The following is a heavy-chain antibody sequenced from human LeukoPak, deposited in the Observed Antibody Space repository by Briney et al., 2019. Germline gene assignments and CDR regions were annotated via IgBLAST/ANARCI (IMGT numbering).Heavy chain of an antibody. CDR1: GGSFSGYY. CDR3: ARDSPYSSSPFDY. Sequence: SETLSLTCAVYGGSFSGYYWSWIRQPPGKGLEWIGEINHSGSTNYNPSLKSRVTISVDTSKNQFSLKLSSVTAADTAVYYCARDSPYSSSPFDYWGQGTLVTVSS. V-gene: IGHV4-34*01. D-gene: IGHD6-13*01. J-gene: IGHJ4*02. CDR2: INHSGST.